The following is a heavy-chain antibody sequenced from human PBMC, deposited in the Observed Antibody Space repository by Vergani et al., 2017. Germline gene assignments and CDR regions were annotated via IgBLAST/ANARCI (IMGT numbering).Heavy chain of an antibody. CDR2: INPSGGST. V-gene: IGHV1-46*01. J-gene: IGHJ5*02. Sequence: QVQLVQSGAEVKKPGSSVKVSCKASGGTFSSYAISWVRQAPGQGLEWMGIINPSGGSTSYAQKFQGRVTMTRDTSTSTAYMELRSLRSDDTAVYYCARKRIMITFGGVIASNWFDPWGQGTLVTVSS. CDR1: GGTFSSYA. CDR3: ARKRIMITFGGVIASNWFDP. D-gene: IGHD3-16*02.